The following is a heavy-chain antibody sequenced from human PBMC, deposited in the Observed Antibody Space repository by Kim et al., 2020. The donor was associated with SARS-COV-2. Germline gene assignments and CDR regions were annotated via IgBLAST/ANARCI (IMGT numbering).Heavy chain of an antibody. CDR1: GGSISSGGYY. V-gene: IGHV4-31*03. J-gene: IGHJ6*02. D-gene: IGHD3-22*01. CDR2: IYYSGST. Sequence: SETLSLTCTVSGGSISSGGYYWSWIRQHPGKGLEWIGYIYYSGSTYYNPSLKSRVTISVDTSKNQFSLKLSSVTAADTAVYYCARVRGGPYYDSSGYLGGGMDVWGQGTTVTVSS. CDR3: ARVRGGPYYDSSGYLGGGMDV.